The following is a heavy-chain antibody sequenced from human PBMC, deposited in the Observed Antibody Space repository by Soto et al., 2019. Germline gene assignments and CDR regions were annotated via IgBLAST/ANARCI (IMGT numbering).Heavy chain of an antibody. CDR2: IYYSGSI. J-gene: IGHJ1*01. D-gene: IGHD3-22*01. V-gene: IGHV4-59*08. CDR1: GGSISSDY. CDR3: ASMRGGYDTSGYGY. Sequence: ASETLSLTCTVSGGSISSDYWGWSRQPPGKGLGWIGFIYYSGSINYNPSFESRVAISVDTSKNQFSLNLTSVTAADTAVYYCASMRGGYDTSGYGYWGQGTLVTVSS.